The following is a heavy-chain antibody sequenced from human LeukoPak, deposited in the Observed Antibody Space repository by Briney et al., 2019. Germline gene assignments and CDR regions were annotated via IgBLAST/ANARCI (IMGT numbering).Heavy chain of an antibody. J-gene: IGHJ6*02. CDR2: ISAYNDNT. Sequence: ASVKVSCKASGYTFTSYGISWVRQAPGQGLEWMGWISAYNDNTNYAQKLQGRVTMTTDTSTSTAYMELRSLRSDDTAVYYCARDPIPFLFGVVIRYYYGMDVWGQGTTVTVSS. CDR1: GYTFTSYG. CDR3: ARDPIPFLFGVVIRYYYGMDV. D-gene: IGHD3-3*01. V-gene: IGHV1-18*01.